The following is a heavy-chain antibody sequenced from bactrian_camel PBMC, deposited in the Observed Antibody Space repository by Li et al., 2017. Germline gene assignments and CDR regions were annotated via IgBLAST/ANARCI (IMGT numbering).Heavy chain of an antibody. Sequence: VQLVESGGGLEQPGGSLRLSCTASGLIFSKAHINWVRQAPGKGLEWVSTIHSDGDTYYADSVKGRFTISRDNAKNTAYLQMNSLQPEDTAVYYCGQSVDNYWGQGTQVTVS. CDR1: GLIFSKAH. J-gene: IGHJ4*01. CDR2: IHSDGDT. V-gene: IGHV3S40*01. CDR3: GQSVDNY.